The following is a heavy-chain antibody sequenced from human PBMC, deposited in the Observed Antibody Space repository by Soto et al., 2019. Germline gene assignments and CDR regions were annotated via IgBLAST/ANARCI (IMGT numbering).Heavy chain of an antibody. CDR2: IYYSGST. CDR1: GGSISSYY. V-gene: IGHV4-59*01. Sequence: PSETLSLTCTVSGGSISSYYWSWIRQPPGKGLEWIGYIYYSGSTNYNPSLKSRVTISVDTSKNQFSLKLSSVTAADTAVYYCARGIEDAYYYDSSGYWWFDPWGQGTLVTVSS. CDR3: ARGIEDAYYYDSSGYWWFDP. D-gene: IGHD3-22*01. J-gene: IGHJ5*02.